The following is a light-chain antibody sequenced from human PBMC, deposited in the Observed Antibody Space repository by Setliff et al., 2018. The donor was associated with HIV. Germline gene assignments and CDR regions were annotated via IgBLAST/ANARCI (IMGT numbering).Light chain of an antibody. Sequence: QSALAQPPSASGSPGQSVTISCTGTSSDVGGYNYVSWYQQYPGKAPKLMIYEVSKRPSGVPDRFSGSKSGNTASLTISGLQAEDEADYYCCSYVSRQNSYVFGTGTKVTVL. J-gene: IGLJ1*01. V-gene: IGLV2-8*01. CDR1: SSDVGGYNY. CDR3: CSYVSRQNSYV. CDR2: EVS.